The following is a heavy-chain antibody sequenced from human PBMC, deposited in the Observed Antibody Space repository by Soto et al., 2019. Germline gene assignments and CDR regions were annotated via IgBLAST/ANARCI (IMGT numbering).Heavy chain of an antibody. D-gene: IGHD6-13*01. J-gene: IGHJ4*02. CDR1: GYTFTSYA. Sequence: GASVKVSCKASGYTFTSYAMHCVRQDPGQRLEWMGWINADNGNTKYSQKFQGRVTITTDTSTSTAYMELRSLRSDDTAVYYCARDLRARIAAAPSVFNYWGQGTLVTAPQ. V-gene: IGHV1-3*01. CDR2: INADNGNT. CDR3: ARDLRARIAAAPSVFNY.